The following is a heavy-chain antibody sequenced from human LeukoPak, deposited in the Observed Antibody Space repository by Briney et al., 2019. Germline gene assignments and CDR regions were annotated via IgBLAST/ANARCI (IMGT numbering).Heavy chain of an antibody. CDR2: IDWDDDK. J-gene: IGHJ4*02. V-gene: IGHV2-70*11. CDR1: GFSLSTSGMS. CDR3: ARMVGWGSGCYGNFDQ. Sequence: KSGPTLVNPTQTLTLTCTFSGFSLSTSGMSVSWIRQPPGKALERLARIDWDDDKYYSTSLKTSLTISKDTSKNQVVLTMTNMDPVDTATYYCARMVGWGSGCYGNFDQWGQGTLVTVSS. D-gene: IGHD6-25*01.